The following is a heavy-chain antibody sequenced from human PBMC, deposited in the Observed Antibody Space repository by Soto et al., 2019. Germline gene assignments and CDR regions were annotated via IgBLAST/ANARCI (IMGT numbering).Heavy chain of an antibody. CDR2: IIPIFGTA. CDR1: GGTFSSYA. J-gene: IGHJ6*02. V-gene: IGHV1-69*01. D-gene: IGHD2-2*01. CDR3: ARVSCSSSSCDVGYYYGMDV. Sequence: QVQLVQSGAEVKKPGSSVKVSCKASGGTFSSYAISWVRQAPGQGLEWMGGIIPIFGTANYAQKFQGRVTITADESTSADYMVRSSMRSEATVDYCGARVSCSSSSCDVGYYYGMDVWGQGTTVTVSS.